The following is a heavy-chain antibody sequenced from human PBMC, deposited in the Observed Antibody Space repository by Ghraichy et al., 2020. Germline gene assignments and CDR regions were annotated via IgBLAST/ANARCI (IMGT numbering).Heavy chain of an antibody. CDR2: INSDGSST. V-gene: IGHV3-74*01. Sequence: GSLRLSCAASGFTFSSYWMHWVRQAPGKGLVWVSRINSDGSSTSYADSVKGRFTISRDNAKNTLYLQMNSLRAEDTAVYYCARNKAVAGAALLDYWGQGTLVTVSS. J-gene: IGHJ4*02. CDR3: ARNKAVAGAALLDY. D-gene: IGHD6-19*01. CDR1: GFTFSSYW.